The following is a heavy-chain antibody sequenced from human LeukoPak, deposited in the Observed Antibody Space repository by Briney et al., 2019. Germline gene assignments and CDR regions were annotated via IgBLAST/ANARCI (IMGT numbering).Heavy chain of an antibody. CDR3: ARVPSGRRTCYYDSSGYQFDY. D-gene: IGHD3-22*01. V-gene: IGHV1-18*01. CDR1: GYTFTSYG. CDR2: ISAYNGNT. J-gene: IGHJ4*02. Sequence: ASVKVSCKASGYTFTSYGISWVRQAPGQGLEWMGWISAYNGNTNYAQKFQGRVTMTTDTSTSTAYMELRSLRSDDTAVYYCARVPSGRRTCYYDSSGYQFDYWGQGTLVTVSS.